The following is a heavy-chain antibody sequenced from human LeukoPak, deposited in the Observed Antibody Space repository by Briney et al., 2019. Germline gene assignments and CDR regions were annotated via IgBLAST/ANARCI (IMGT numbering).Heavy chain of an antibody. CDR2: IYYSGST. CDR3: ARVLCSGGSCYDQGIYYYYMDV. CDR1: GGSISSYY. J-gene: IGHJ6*03. Sequence: SETLSLTCTVSGGSISSYYWSWIRQPPGKGLEWIGYIYYSGSTNYNPSLKSRVTISVDTSKNQFSLKLSSVTAADTAVYYCARVLCSGGSCYDQGIYYYYMDVWGKGTTVTVSS. D-gene: IGHD2-15*01. V-gene: IGHV4-59*01.